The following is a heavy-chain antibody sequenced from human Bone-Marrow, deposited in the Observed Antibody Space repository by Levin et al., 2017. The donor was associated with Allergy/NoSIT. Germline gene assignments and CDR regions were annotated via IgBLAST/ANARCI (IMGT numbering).Heavy chain of an antibody. CDR3: ASRAGYYDFWSGDYGSKYYYYGMDV. J-gene: IGHJ6*02. V-gene: IGHV1-8*01. CDR1: GYTFTSYD. D-gene: IGHD3-3*01. CDR2: MNPNSGNT. Sequence: KVSCKASGYTFTSYDINWVRQATGQGLEWMGWMNPNSGNTGYAQKFQGRVTMTRNTSISTAYMELSSLRSEDTAVYYCASRAGYYDFWSGDYGSKYYYYGMDVWGQGTTVTVSS.